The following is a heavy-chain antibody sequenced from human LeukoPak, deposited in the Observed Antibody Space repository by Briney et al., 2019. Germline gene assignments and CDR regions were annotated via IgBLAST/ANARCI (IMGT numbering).Heavy chain of an antibody. D-gene: IGHD6-13*01. J-gene: IGHJ3*02. Sequence: SETLSLTCAVSGGSISSYYWSWIRQPPGKGLEWIGYIYYSGSTNYNPSLKSRVTISVDTSKNQFSLKLSSVTAADTAVYYCAKSLAAANGDAFDIWGQGTMVTVSS. V-gene: IGHV4-59*08. CDR3: AKSLAAANGDAFDI. CDR2: IYYSGST. CDR1: GGSISSYY.